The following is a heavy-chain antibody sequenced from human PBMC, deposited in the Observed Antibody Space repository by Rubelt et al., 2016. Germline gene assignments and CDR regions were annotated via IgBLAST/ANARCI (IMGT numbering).Heavy chain of an antibody. J-gene: IGHJ4*02. CDR3: ARVPFGYFDY. D-gene: IGHD3-10*01. Sequence: QLHLQESGPGLVKPSEPLSLTCTVSGGSIRSSNYYWGWIRQLPAKGLEWIGSIYYSGTTYFNPSLQSRVTISVDTSRNQFSLKLSSVTAADTACYHCARVPFGYFDYWGQGTLVTVSS. CDR2: IYYSGTT. V-gene: IGHV4-39*07. CDR1: GGSIRSSNYY.